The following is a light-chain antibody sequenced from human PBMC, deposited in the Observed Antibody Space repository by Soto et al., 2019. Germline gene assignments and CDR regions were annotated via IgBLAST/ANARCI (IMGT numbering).Light chain of an antibody. CDR2: DVT. Sequence: QSLLTPPAPLSWAPGQSNPISCPGTRTDVGGYKYVSWYQQHPGKAPKFMIYDVTSRPSGISNRFSGSKSGNTAFLIISGLQAEDEADYYCLSYTSSDTYVFGTGTKVTV. V-gene: IGLV2-14*01. J-gene: IGLJ1*01. CDR3: LSYTSSDTYV. CDR1: RTDVGGYKY.